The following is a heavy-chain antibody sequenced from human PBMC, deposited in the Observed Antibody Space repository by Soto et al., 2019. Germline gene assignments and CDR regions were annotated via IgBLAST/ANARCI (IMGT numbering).Heavy chain of an antibody. Sequence: ETLSLTCAVYGGSFSGYYWSWIRQPPGKGLEWIGEINHSGSTNYNPSLKSRVTISVDTSKNQFSLKLSSVTAADTAVYYCARDCSGGSCYAPGFDYWGQGTLVTVSS. CDR3: ARDCSGGSCYAPGFDY. D-gene: IGHD2-15*01. CDR2: INHSGST. V-gene: IGHV4-34*01. CDR1: GGSFSGYY. J-gene: IGHJ4*02.